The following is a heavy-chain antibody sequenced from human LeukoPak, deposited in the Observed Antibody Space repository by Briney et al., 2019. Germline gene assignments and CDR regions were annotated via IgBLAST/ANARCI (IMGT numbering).Heavy chain of an antibody. CDR1: GGSISSGSYY. CDR3: ARDRRNYYGSGSYYPILD. J-gene: IGHJ4*02. V-gene: IGHV4-61*02. CDR2: IYTSGST. D-gene: IGHD3-10*01. Sequence: TLSLTCTVSGGSISSGSYYWSWIRQPAGKGLEWIGRIYTSGSTNYNPSLKSRVTISVDTSKNQFPLKLSSVTAADTAVYYCARDRRNYYGSGSYYPILDWGQGTLVTVSS.